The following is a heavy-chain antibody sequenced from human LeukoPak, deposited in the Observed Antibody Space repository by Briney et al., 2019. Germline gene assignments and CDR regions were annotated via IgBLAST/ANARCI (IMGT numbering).Heavy chain of an antibody. CDR1: GFTFSSYW. CDR2: IKQDGSEK. CDR3: AKFLPTHIVVANYYFDY. D-gene: IGHD2-21*01. J-gene: IGHJ4*02. V-gene: IGHV3-7*03. Sequence: GGSLRLSCAASGFTFSSYWMSWVRQAPGKGLEWVANIKQDGSEKYYVDSVKGRFTISRDNSTNTLYLQMNSLRAEDTAVYYCAKFLPTHIVVANYYFDYWGQGTLVTVSS.